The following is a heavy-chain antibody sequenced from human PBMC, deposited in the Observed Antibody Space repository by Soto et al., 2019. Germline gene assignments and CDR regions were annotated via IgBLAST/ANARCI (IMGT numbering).Heavy chain of an antibody. J-gene: IGHJ4*02. V-gene: IGHV4-31*03. D-gene: IGHD1-1*01. CDR2: IFYSGTT. CDR1: GGSISSGGYF. Sequence: QVQLQESGPGLVKPSQTLSLTCTVSGGSISSGGYFWSWIRQPPGKGLEWIGNIFYSGTTYYNPSLNSRVNTSAEPSKNQFSLKLSSVTAADTDLYFCARGVLYWGQGPLVTVSS. CDR3: ARGVLY.